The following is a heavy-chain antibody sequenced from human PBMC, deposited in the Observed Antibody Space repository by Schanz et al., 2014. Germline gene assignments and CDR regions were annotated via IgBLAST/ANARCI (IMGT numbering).Heavy chain of an antibody. Sequence: QVQLVQSGAEVKEPGASVKVSCKASGYTFTSNGITWVRQAPGQGLEWMGWINTYNGDTAYAQNMQGRVSMTTETAASTAYMELRSLRSDDTAVYYCARDSHRRVAVPGYWGQGTLVTVSS. V-gene: IGHV1-18*04. D-gene: IGHD6-19*01. J-gene: IGHJ4*02. CDR2: INTYNGDT. CDR1: GYTFTSNG. CDR3: ARDSHRRVAVPGY.